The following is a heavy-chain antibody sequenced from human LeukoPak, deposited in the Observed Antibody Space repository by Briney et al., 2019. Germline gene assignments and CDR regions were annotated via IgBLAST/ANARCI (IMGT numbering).Heavy chain of an antibody. D-gene: IGHD6-13*01. CDR1: GYTFTSYA. CDR2: INTNTGNP. CDR3: ARDQSSSWSYYYYMDV. J-gene: IGHJ6*03. V-gene: IGHV7-4-1*02. Sequence: ASVKVSFKASGYTFTSYALNWVRQAPGQGLEWMGWINTNTGNPSYAQGFTGRFVFSLDTSVSTAYLQISSLKAEDTAVYYCARDQSSSWSYYYYMDVWGKGTTVTVSS.